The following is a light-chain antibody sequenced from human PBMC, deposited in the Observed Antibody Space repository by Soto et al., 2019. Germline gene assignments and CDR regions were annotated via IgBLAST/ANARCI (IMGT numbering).Light chain of an antibody. V-gene: IGKV1-39*01. J-gene: IGKJ5*01. Sequence: DIQMTQSPSSLSASVGDRGSITCRASQSIRYYLNWYQQKPGKAPKLLINAASILQSGVPSRFSGSGSGTDFTLTISSLQPEDSATYYCQQSHSNAITFGQGTRLEIK. CDR3: QQSHSNAIT. CDR1: QSIRYY. CDR2: AAS.